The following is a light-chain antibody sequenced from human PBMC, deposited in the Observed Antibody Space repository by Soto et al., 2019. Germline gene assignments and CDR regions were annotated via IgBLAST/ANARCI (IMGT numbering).Light chain of an antibody. V-gene: IGLV1-40*01. CDR2: GNS. CDR3: QSYDSSLSGSRI. Sequence: QLVLTQPPSVSGAPGQRVTISCTGSSSNIGAGYDVHWYHQLPGTAPKLLIYGNSNRPSGVPDRFSGSKSGTSASLAITGLQAEDEADYYCQSYDSSLSGSRIFGGGTKLTVL. CDR1: SSNIGAGYD. J-gene: IGLJ2*01.